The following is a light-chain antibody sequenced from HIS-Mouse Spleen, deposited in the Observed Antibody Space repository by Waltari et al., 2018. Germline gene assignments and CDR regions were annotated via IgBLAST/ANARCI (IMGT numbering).Light chain of an antibody. CDR3: QVWDSSSDHVV. CDR2: DGS. CDR1: NIGSKS. J-gene: IGLJ2*01. V-gene: IGLV3-21*03. Sequence: SYVLTQPPSVSVAPGKTARTTCGGNNIGSKSVHWYQQKPGQAPVLVVYDGSDRPSGIPERFSGSNSGNTATLTISRVEAGDEADYYCQVWDSSSDHVVFGGGTKLTVL.